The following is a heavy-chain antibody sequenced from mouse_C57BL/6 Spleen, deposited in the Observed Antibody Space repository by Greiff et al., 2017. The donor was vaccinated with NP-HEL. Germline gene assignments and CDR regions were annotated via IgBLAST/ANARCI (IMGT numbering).Heavy chain of an antibody. Sequence: EVKLMESGGDLVKPGGSLKLSCAASGFTFSSYGMSWVRQTPDKRLEWVATISSGGSYTYYPDSVKGRFTISRDNAKNTLYLQMSSLKSEDTAMYYCARQGYDGYLDYWGQGTTLTVSS. CDR1: GFTFSSYG. CDR3: ARQGYDGYLDY. CDR2: ISSGGSYT. J-gene: IGHJ2*01. D-gene: IGHD2-3*01. V-gene: IGHV5-6*01.